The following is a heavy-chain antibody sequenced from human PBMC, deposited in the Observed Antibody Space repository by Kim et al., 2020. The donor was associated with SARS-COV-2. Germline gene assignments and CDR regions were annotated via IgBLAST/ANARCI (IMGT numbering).Heavy chain of an antibody. Sequence: SETLSLTCTVSGGSISSYYWSWIRQPPGKGLEWIGYIYYSGSTNYNPSLKSGVTIPVDTSKNQFSLKLSSVTAADTAVYYFAGRGGSSARGDNFDSWGQG. V-gene: IGHV4-59*08. J-gene: IGHJ4*02. D-gene: IGHD2-15*01. CDR2: IYYSGST. CDR1: GGSISSYY. CDR3: AGRGGSSARGDNFDS.